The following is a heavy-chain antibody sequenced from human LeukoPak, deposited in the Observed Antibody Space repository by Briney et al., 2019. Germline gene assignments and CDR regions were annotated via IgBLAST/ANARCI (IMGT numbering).Heavy chain of an antibody. CDR2: IYYTGST. V-gene: IGHV4-59*01. J-gene: IGHJ4*02. Sequence: SETLSLTCTASGGSISNYYWNWIRQPPGKGLEWIGYIYYTGSTNYNPSLKSRVTMSVDTSKNQFSLNLKSVTPEDTAVYYCARETYCGGVCYSGFDYWGQGTLVTVSS. D-gene: IGHD2-21*02. CDR1: GGSISNYY. CDR3: ARETYCGGVCYSGFDY.